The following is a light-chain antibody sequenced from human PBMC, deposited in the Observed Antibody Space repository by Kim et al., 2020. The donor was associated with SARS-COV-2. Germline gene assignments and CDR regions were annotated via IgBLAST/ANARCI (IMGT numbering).Light chain of an antibody. J-gene: IGKJ4*01. CDR2: GAS. Sequence: SVSPGERATLSCRASQSVSSNLAWYQQKPGQVPRLLIYGASTRATGIPDRFSGSGSGTEFTLTISSLQSEDFAVYYCQQYNNWPLTFGGGTKLEI. V-gene: IGKV3-15*01. CDR1: QSVSSN. CDR3: QQYNNWPLT.